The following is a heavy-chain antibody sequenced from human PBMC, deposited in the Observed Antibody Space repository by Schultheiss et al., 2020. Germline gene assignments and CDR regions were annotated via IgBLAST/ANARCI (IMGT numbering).Heavy chain of an antibody. J-gene: IGHJ5*02. Sequence: GGSMRLSCAASGFTFSSYSMNWVRQAPGKGLEWVSSISSSSSYIYYADSVKGRFTISRDNSKNTLYLQMNSLRAEDTAVYYCASTWDGSGWIDPWGQGTLVTVAS. CDR2: ISSSSSYI. D-gene: IGHD3-10*01. CDR1: GFTFSSYS. V-gene: IGHV3-21*01. CDR3: ASTWDGSGWIDP.